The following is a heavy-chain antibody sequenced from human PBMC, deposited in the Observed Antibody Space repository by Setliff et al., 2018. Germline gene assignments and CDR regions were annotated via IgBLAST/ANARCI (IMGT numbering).Heavy chain of an antibody. CDR3: ARGGYYMDV. CDR1: DGSMSSHY. CDR2: IFYSGST. J-gene: IGHJ6*03. Sequence: PSETLSLTCTVFDGSMSSHYWSWIRQPPDKGLEWIGYIFYSGSTNYSPSLKSRVTISIDTSKNHLSLKLSSVTAADTAVYYCARGGYYMDVWGKGTTVTVSS. V-gene: IGHV4-59*11.